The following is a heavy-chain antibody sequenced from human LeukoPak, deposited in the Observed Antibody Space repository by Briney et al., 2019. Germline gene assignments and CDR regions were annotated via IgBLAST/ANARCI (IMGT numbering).Heavy chain of an antibody. Sequence: GGSLRFSCAASGFTFSSYWMSWVRQAPGKGLEWVANIKQDGSEKYYVDPVKGRFTISRDNAKNSLYLQMNSLRAEDTAVYYCAREMATISDGMDVWGQGTTVTVSS. CDR2: IKQDGSEK. CDR1: GFTFSSYW. J-gene: IGHJ6*02. D-gene: IGHD5-24*01. CDR3: AREMATISDGMDV. V-gene: IGHV3-7*01.